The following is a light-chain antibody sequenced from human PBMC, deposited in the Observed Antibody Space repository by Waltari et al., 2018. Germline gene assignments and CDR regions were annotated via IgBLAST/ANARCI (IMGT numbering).Light chain of an antibody. J-gene: IGKJ2*03. Sequence: VILTQSPAALSLSPGERATLSCRASQSVSSYLAWYQQKPGQAPRLLIHSASSRATGIPDSFSGSGSGTEFTLTISSLEPEDVGVYHCYQHSSGYSFGQGTEVEIK. CDR2: SAS. V-gene: IGKV3-11*01. CDR3: YQHSSGYS. CDR1: QSVSSY.